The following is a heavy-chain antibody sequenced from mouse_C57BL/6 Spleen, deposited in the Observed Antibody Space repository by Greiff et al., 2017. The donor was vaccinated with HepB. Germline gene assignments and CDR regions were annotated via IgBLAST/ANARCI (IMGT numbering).Heavy chain of an antibody. D-gene: IGHD1-1*01. J-gene: IGHJ2*01. V-gene: IGHV7-3*01. CDR3: ARYGGSSYVYFDY. Sequence: EVMLVESGGGLVQPGGSLSLSCAASGFTFTDYYMSWVRQPPGKALEWLGFIRNKANGYTTEYSASVKGRFTISRDNSQSILYLQMNALRAEDSATYYCARYGGSSYVYFDYWGQGTTLTVSS. CDR2: IRNKANGYTT. CDR1: GFTFTDYY.